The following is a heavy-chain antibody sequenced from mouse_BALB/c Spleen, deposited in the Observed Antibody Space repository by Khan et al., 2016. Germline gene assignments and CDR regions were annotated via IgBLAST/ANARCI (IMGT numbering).Heavy chain of an antibody. Sequence: EVELVESGGGLVQPGGSLRLSCVNSGFTFTDYYINWVRQPPGRALEWLGLIRHKANGYTTESSASVKGRFTISRDNSQSILYLQMNTLRAEDSATYYCARAGYYNGKRYWYVDVWGAGTTVTVSS. CDR2: IRHKANGYTT. CDR3: ARAGYYNGKRYWYVDV. J-gene: IGHJ1*01. CDR1: GFTFTDYY. V-gene: IGHV7-3*02. D-gene: IGHD1-1*01.